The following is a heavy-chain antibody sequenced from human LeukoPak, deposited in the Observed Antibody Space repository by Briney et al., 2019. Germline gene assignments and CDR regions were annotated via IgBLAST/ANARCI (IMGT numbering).Heavy chain of an antibody. V-gene: IGHV3-21*01. CDR1: GFTFSSYS. D-gene: IGHD4-23*01. J-gene: IGHJ4*02. CDR3: TSDYGGNSGIYYFDY. CDR2: ISSSSSYI. Sequence: GGSLRLSCAASGFTFSSYSMNWVRQAPGKWMEWVSSISSSSSYIYYPDSVKGRFTISRDNAKNSLYLQMNSLRAEDTAVYYCTSDYGGNSGIYYFDYWGQGTLVTVSS.